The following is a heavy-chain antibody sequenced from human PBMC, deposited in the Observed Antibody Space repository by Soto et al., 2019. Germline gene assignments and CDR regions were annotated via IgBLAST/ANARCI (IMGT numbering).Heavy chain of an antibody. CDR1: GFTFSRYW. CDR3: TRGPRSTSTGTGAF. Sequence: GGSLRLSCAASGFTFSRYWMHWVRQVPGKGPEWVSRINDDGSHTNYADSVKGRFTISRDNAKNTLYLQMNDLRAEDTAVYYCTRGPRSTSTGTGAFCGQGTLVTVSS. V-gene: IGHV3-74*01. D-gene: IGHD1-1*01. J-gene: IGHJ4*02. CDR2: INDDGSHT.